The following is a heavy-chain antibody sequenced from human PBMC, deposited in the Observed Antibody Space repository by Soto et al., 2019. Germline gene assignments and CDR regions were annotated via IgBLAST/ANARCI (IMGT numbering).Heavy chain of an antibody. J-gene: IGHJ4*02. V-gene: IGHV4-34*01. CDR3: ATLDGTAHYYGSGSHPADH. D-gene: IGHD3-10*01. CDR1: GGSVSGYY. CDR2: INHSGST. Sequence: QGQLQQWGAGLLKPSETLSLTCAVYGGSVSGYYWSWIRQPPGKGLEWLGEINHSGSTHYNPSLKSRVTISVDTSKNQFPLRLSSVSAADTAVYYCATLDGTAHYYGSGSHPADHWGQGTLVTVSS.